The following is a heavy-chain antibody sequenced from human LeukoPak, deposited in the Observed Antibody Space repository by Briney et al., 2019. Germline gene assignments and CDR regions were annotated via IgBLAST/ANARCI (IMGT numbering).Heavy chain of an antibody. D-gene: IGHD2-2*02. V-gene: IGHV3-30*09. Sequence: GGSLRLSCAASGFTFSESPMHWVRQAPGKGLEWVSIVSSDESQKYYADSVKGRFVISRDNSKNTVSLQMNSLRIEDAAVYYCARANNTSWHYFDDWGQGTLVTVSS. J-gene: IGHJ4*02. CDR1: GFTFSESP. CDR2: VSSDESQK. CDR3: ARANNTSWHYFDD.